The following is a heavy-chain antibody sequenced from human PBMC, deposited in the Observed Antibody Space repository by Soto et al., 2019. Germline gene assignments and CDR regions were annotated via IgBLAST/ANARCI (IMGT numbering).Heavy chain of an antibody. CDR3: ARATYSSSYYFDS. V-gene: IGHV3-48*03. J-gene: IGHJ4*02. Sequence: VGSLRLSCAASGFTFSSFEMNWVRQAPGKGLEWVSKIGSSGSTIWYADSVKGRFTISRDNAGNSLYLQMNSLRGEDTALYYCARATYSSSYYFDSWGQGTLVTVSS. D-gene: IGHD6-6*01. CDR1: GFTFSSFE. CDR2: IGSSGSTI.